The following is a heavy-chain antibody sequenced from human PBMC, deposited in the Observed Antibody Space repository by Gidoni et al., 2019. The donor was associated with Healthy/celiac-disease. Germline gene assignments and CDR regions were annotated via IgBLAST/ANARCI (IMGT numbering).Heavy chain of an antibody. V-gene: IGHV3-48*02. D-gene: IGHD3-22*01. CDR1: GFTFSSHS. CDR3: ARGDDYDSGRYYYYYGMDV. CDR2: ISSSSSTI. J-gene: IGHJ6*02. Sequence: EVQLVESGGGLVQPGGSLRLSCVAAGFTFSSHSMHWVRQAPGKGLEWVSYISSSSSTIYYADSVKGRFTISRDNAKNSLYLQMNSLRDEDTAVYYCARGDDYDSGRYYYYYGMDVWGQGTTVTVSS.